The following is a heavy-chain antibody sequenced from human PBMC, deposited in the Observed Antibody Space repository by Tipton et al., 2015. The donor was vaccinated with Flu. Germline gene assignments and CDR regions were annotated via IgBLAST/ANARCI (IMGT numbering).Heavy chain of an antibody. Sequence: TLSLTCTVSGGSISSGSYYWSWIRQPAGKGLEWIGRIYTSGSTNYNPSLKTRVTISVDTSKNQFSLKLSTVTAADTTWYYGAGRTNYYESSGYFRDNWFDPLGQGTVVTVSS. V-gene: IGHV4-61*02. J-gene: IGHJ5*02. D-gene: IGHD3-22*01. CDR3: AGRTNYYESSGYFRDNWFDP. CDR1: GGSISSGSYY. CDR2: IYTSGST.